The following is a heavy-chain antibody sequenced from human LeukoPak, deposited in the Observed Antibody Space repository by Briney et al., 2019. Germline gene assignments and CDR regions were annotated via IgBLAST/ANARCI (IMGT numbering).Heavy chain of an antibody. D-gene: IGHD6-6*01. CDR1: GFTFSSYS. J-gene: IGHJ4*02. V-gene: IGHV3-21*01. Sequence: GGSLRLSCAASGFTFSSYSMNWVRQAPGKGLEWVSSISSSSSYIYYADSVKGRFTISRDNAKNSLYLQMNSLRAEDTAVYYCARDDGGWQLARPGIDYWGQGTLVTVSS. CDR2: ISSSSSYI. CDR3: ARDDGGWQLARPGIDY.